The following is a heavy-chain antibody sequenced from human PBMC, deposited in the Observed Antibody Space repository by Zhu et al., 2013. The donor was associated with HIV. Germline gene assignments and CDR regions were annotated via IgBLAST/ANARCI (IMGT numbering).Heavy chain of an antibody. CDR3: ASDLWGKAFDI. J-gene: IGHJ3*02. D-gene: IGHD3-16*01. CDR2: IDPSGDNT. V-gene: IGHV1-46*01. CDR1: GYSFTSYY. Sequence: QVQLVQSGAEVKKPGASVKVSCKGSGYSFTSYYMHWVRQAPGQGLEWVGIIDPSGDNTNYAQKFQDRVTMTRDTSARTVYMELSSLRSEDTALYYCASDLWGKAFDIWGQGDNGHRLF.